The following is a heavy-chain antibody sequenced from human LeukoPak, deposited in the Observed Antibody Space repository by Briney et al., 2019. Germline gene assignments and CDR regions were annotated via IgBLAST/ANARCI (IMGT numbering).Heavy chain of an antibody. J-gene: IGHJ4*02. CDR2: IYSTGSDK. CDR1: GLTFSTSG. D-gene: IGHD1-14*01. CDR3: ATETNGRHYDY. V-gene: IGHV3-21*06. Sequence: GGSLRLSCTPSGLTFSTSGFNWVRQAPGKGLEWVASIYSTGSDKYQADSIKGRFTISRDNANNFLYLQMNSVRAEDTAVYYCATETNGRHYDYWGQGTLLTVSS.